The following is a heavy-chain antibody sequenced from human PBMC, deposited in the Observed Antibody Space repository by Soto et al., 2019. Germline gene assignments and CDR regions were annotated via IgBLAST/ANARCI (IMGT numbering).Heavy chain of an antibody. V-gene: IGHV1-69*13. CDR2: IIPIFGTA. D-gene: IGHD3-10*01. CDR3: ATGWGSVNYYYGMGV. Sequence: ASVKVSCKASGGTFSSYAISWVRQATGQGLEWMGGIIPIFGTANYAQKFQGRVTITADESTSTAYMELSSLRPEDTAVYYCATGWGSVNYYYGMGVWDQGTTVTVSS. CDR1: GGTFSSYA. J-gene: IGHJ6*02.